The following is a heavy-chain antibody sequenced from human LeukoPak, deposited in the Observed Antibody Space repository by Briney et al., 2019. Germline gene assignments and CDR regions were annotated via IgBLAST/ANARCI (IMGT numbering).Heavy chain of an antibody. CDR2: IYHSGST. Sequence: PSETLSLTCTVSGYSISSGYYWGWIRQPPGKGLEWIGSIYHSGSTYYNPSLKSRVTISVDRSKNQFSLKLSSVTAADTAVYYCARDSVYSGSYDGDYWGQGTLVTVSS. V-gene: IGHV4-38-2*02. D-gene: IGHD1-26*01. CDR3: ARDSVYSGSYDGDY. CDR1: GYSISSGYY. J-gene: IGHJ4*02.